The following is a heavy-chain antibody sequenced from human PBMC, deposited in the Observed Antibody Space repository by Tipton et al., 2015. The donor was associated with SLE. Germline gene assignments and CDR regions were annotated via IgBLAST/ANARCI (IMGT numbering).Heavy chain of an antibody. Sequence: LSLTCTASGFIFSTYAMNWVRQAPGKGLEWVGFIRTKAYDETTEYAASVKGRFTISRDDFKSIVYLQMNSLKTEDTAVYYCVVYYYYGMDVWGQGTTVTVSS. CDR1: GFIFSTYA. D-gene: IGHD2-15*01. J-gene: IGHJ6*02. V-gene: IGHV3-49*04. CDR2: IRTKAYDETT. CDR3: VVYYYYGMDV.